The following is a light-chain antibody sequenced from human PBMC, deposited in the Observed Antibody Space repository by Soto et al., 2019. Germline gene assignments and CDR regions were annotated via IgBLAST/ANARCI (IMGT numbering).Light chain of an antibody. V-gene: IGLV9-49*01. CDR3: GADHGSGSNFLVV. J-gene: IGLJ2*01. CDR1: SGYSNYK. CDR2: VGTGGIVG. Sequence: QSVLTQPPPASASLGASVTLTCTLSSGYSNYKVDWYQQRPGKGPRFVMRVGTGGIVGSKGDGIPDRFSVLGSGLNRYLTIKNIQEEDESDYHCGADHGSGSNFLVVFGGGTKVTVL.